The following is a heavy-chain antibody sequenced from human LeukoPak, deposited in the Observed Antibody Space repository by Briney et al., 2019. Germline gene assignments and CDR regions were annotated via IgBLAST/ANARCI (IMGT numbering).Heavy chain of an antibody. V-gene: IGHV1-69*05. CDR3: ARDTGTYYYDSSGYYHYYYYMDV. D-gene: IGHD3-22*01. J-gene: IGHJ6*03. CDR1: GGTFSSYA. CDR2: VIPIFGTA. Sequence: SVKVSCKASGGTFSSYAISWVRQAPGQGLEWMGGVIPIFGTANYAQKFQGRVTITTDESTSTAYMELSSLRSEDTAVYYCARDTGTYYYDSSGYYHYYYYMDVWGKGTTVTVSS.